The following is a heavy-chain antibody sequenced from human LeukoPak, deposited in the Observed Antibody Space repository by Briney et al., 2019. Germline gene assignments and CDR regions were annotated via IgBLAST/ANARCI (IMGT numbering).Heavy chain of an antibody. CDR2: ISWNSGSI. Sequence: QAGGSLRLSCAASGFTFDDYAMHWVRQAPGKGLEWVSGISWNSGSIGYADSVKGRFTISRDNAKNLLYLQMNSLRAEDTAVYYCARSGYSNFHLGFNWFDPWGQGTLVTVSS. V-gene: IGHV3-9*01. CDR3: ARSGYSNFHLGFNWFDP. D-gene: IGHD4-11*01. CDR1: GFTFDDYA. J-gene: IGHJ5*02.